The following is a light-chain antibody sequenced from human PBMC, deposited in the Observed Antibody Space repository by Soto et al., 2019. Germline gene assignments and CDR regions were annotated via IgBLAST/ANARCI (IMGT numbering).Light chain of an antibody. CDR3: QHWTHYAWT. V-gene: IGKV1-5*03. CDR1: QRLTMW. J-gene: IGKJ1*01. Sequence: DIHITQSPATLYASVGDGVTITCRASQRLTMWLGWYQQKPGKAPNLLIYKTSSLESGVPSRFSGSGSGTEFTLTISSLQPDDFATYDCQHWTHYAWTFGQGTKVEVK. CDR2: KTS.